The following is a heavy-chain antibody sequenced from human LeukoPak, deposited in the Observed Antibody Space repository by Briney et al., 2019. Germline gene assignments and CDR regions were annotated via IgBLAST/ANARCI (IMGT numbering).Heavy chain of an antibody. Sequence: GGSLRLSCAASGFTFSSYEMDWVRQAPGKGLEWVSYISSSGSTIYYADSVKGRFTISRDNAKSSLYLQMNSLRAEDTAVYYCAELGITMIGGVWGKGTTVTISS. D-gene: IGHD3-10*02. J-gene: IGHJ6*04. CDR1: GFTFSSYE. CDR3: AELGITMIGGV. CDR2: ISSSGSTI. V-gene: IGHV3-48*03.